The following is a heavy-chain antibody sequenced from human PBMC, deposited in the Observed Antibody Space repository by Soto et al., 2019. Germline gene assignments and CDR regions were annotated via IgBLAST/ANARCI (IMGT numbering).Heavy chain of an antibody. V-gene: IGHV1-18*01. CDR2: ISTDNGNT. Sequence: GASVKVSCKASGYTFSNFGISWVRQAPGQGLEWLGWISTDNGNTKYAQKFQGRVTMTADTAATTAYMELRSLRSDDTAVYYCTRDAKYYDILTGYFVNDYWGQGTTVTVSS. J-gene: IGHJ4*03. CDR3: TRDAKYYDILTGYFVNDY. CDR1: GYTFSNFG. D-gene: IGHD3-9*01.